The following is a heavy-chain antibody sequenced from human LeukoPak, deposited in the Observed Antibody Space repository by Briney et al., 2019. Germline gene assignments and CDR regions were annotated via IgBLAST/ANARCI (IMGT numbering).Heavy chain of an antibody. CDR3: ARDQGYSSSGPPS. D-gene: IGHD2-2*01. V-gene: IGHV1-69*04. CDR2: IIPTLGIA. J-gene: IGHJ5*02. CDR1: GGTFSSYA. Sequence: ASVKVSCKASGGTFSSYAISWVRQAPGQGLEWMGRIIPTLGIANYAQKFQGRVTITADKSTSTAYMELSSLRSEDTAVYYCARDQGYSSSGPPSWGQGTLVTVSS.